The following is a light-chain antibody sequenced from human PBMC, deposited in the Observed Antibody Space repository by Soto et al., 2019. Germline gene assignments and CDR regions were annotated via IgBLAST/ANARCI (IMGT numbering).Light chain of an antibody. V-gene: IGLV2-11*01. CDR1: SSDVGGYNY. Sequence: QSALTQPSSVSGSPGQSVTISCTGTSSDVGGYNYVSWYQQHPGKAPKLMIYDVSKRPSGVPDRFSGSKSGNTASLTISGLQAEDEADYYCCSYAGSSFWVFGGGTQLTVL. CDR2: DVS. J-gene: IGLJ3*02. CDR3: CSYAGSSFWV.